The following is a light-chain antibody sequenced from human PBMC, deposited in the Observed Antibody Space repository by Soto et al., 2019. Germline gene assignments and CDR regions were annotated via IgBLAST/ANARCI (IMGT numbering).Light chain of an antibody. CDR3: SSYTSSITLV. Sequence: QSALTQPASVSGSPGQSITISCTGTSSDVGDYNYVSWYQQHPGKAPKLMIYDVNNRPSGVSNRFSGSKSGNTASLTISGLQAEDEGDYYCSSYTSSITLVFGGGTKVTVL. CDR2: DVN. CDR1: SSDVGDYNY. V-gene: IGLV2-14*01. J-gene: IGLJ2*01.